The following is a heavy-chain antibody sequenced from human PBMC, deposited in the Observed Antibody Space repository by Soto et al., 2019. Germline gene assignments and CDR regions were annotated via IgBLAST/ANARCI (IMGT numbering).Heavy chain of an antibody. V-gene: IGHV3-48*02. CDR1: GFSFSNYN. J-gene: IGHJ4*02. Sequence: GGSLRLSCVASGFSFSNYNMNWVRQAPGKGLEWVSYITDSSDTVHYADSVRGRSTISRDNAESSLYLQMNSLRDEDTAVYFCARDFGHGYYLDYWGRGTLVTVSS. CDR2: ITDSSDTV. D-gene: IGHD3-3*01. CDR3: ARDFGHGYYLDY.